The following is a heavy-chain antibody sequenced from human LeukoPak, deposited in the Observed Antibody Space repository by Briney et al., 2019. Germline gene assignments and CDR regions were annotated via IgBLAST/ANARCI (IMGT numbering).Heavy chain of an antibody. D-gene: IGHD2-21*01. CDR2: ITNSGNSK. J-gene: IGHJ4*02. CDR3: AKDFRIGYSAHFDY. Sequence: GGSLRLSCAASEFTFSSYSMNWVRQAPGKGLEWVSYITNSGNSKSYADSVKGRFSISRDNSKNTLYLQMDSLRGEDTAVYYCAKDFRIGYSAHFDYWGQGALVTVSS. CDR1: EFTFSSYS. V-gene: IGHV3-48*01.